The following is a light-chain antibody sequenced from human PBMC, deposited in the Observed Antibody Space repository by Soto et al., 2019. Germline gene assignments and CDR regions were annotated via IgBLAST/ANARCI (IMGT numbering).Light chain of an antibody. CDR2: DVS. CDR1: SSDVGGYDY. CDR3: CSYAGSYTYV. V-gene: IGLV2-11*01. J-gene: IGLJ1*01. Sequence: QSALTQPRSVSGSPGQSVTISCTGTSSDVGGYDYVSWYQQHPGQAPKLMIFDVSKRPSGVPDRFSASKSGNTASLTISGLQAEDEADYYCCSYAGSYTYVFATGTKMTVL.